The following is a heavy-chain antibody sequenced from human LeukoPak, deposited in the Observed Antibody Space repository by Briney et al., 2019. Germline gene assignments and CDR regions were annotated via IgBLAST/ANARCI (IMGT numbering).Heavy chain of an antibody. Sequence: GGSLRLSCAASGFTFSSYGMHWVRQAPGKGLEWVAVISYDGSNKYYADSVKGRFTISRDNSKNTLYLQMNSLRAEDTAVYYCAKEAGASHLDYWGQGTLVTVSS. CDR1: GFTFSSYG. CDR2: ISYDGSNK. CDR3: AKEAGASHLDY. D-gene: IGHD1-26*01. V-gene: IGHV3-30*18. J-gene: IGHJ4*02.